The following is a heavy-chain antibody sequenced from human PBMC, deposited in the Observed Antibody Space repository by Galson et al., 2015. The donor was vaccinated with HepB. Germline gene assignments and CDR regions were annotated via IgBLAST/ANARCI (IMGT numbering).Heavy chain of an antibody. CDR1: GFTFSNYA. D-gene: IGHD5-24*01. J-gene: IGHJ5*02. CDR2: INGSSSTI. Sequence: SLRLSCAASGFTFSNYAMNWVRQTPGKGLEWVSYINGSSSTISYADSVRGRFTISRDNAKDLLYLQMNSLRAEDTAVYYCARGRTDGYGISSRPLWLDPWGQGTLVTVSS. CDR3: ARGRTDGYGISSRPLWLDP. V-gene: IGHV3-48*01.